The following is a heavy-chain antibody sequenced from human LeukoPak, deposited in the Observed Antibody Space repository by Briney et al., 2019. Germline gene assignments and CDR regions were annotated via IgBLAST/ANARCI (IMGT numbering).Heavy chain of an antibody. CDR2: IWYGGSNK. D-gene: IGHD2-8*02. V-gene: IGHV3-33*08. CDR3: ARDLGEVVYAPHDY. J-gene: IGHJ4*02. Sequence: GGSLRLSCAASGFTFSSYGMHWVRQAPGKGLEWVAVIWYGGSNKYYADSVKGRFTISRDNSKNTLYLQMNSLRAEDTAVYYCARDLGEVVYAPHDYWGQGTLVTVSS. CDR1: GFTFSSYG.